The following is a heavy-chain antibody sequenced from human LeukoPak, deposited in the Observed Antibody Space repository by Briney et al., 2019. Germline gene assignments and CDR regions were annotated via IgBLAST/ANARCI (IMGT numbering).Heavy chain of an antibody. CDR1: GGSFSSYY. D-gene: IGHD5-12*01. CDR2: IYYSGST. J-gene: IGHJ5*02. Sequence: SETLSLTCAVDGGSFSSYYWNWIRQPPGKGLEWIGSIYYSGSTYYNPSLKSRVTISVDTSKNQFSLKLSSVTAADTAVYYCARDSEGYSGYALEPNWFDPWGQGTLVTVSS. V-gene: IGHV4-34*01. CDR3: ARDSEGYSGYALEPNWFDP.